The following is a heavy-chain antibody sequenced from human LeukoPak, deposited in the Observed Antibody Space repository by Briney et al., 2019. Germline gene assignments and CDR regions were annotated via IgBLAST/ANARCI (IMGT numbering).Heavy chain of an antibody. J-gene: IGHJ6*02. CDR1: GYTFTSYY. CDR2: VSAYNGNT. D-gene: IGHD6-19*01. Sequence: ASVKVSCKASGYTFTSYYMHWVRQAPGQGLEWMGWVSAYNGNTNYAQKLQGRVTVTTDTSTRTAYMELRSLRSDDTAVYYCARTYSSADPDGMDVWGQGTTVTVSS. V-gene: IGHV1-18*04. CDR3: ARTYSSADPDGMDV.